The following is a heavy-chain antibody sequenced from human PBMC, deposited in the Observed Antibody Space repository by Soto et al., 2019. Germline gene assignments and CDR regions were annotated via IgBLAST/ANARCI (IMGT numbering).Heavy chain of an antibody. CDR2: IKPDGSEK. J-gene: IGHJ4*02. Sequence: LRLSCAACGFTFSSYWMSWVRQAPGKGLEWVANIKPDGSEKYDVDSVKGRFTISRDNAKNSLYLQMNSLRAEDTAVYYCARDLTPAKDYYDSSGSKGYFDYWGQGTLVTVSS. D-gene: IGHD3-22*01. V-gene: IGHV3-7*01. CDR1: GFTFSSYW. CDR3: ARDLTPAKDYYDSSGSKGYFDY.